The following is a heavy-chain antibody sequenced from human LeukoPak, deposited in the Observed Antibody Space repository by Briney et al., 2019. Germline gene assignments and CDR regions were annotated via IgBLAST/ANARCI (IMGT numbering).Heavy chain of an antibody. Sequence: GRSLRLPCAASGFTFSSYAMHWVRQAPGKGLEWVAVISYDGSNKYYADSVKGRFTISRDNSKNTLYLQMNSLRAEDTAVYYCASPQLDCSSTSCYLTYWGQGTLVTVSS. J-gene: IGHJ4*02. CDR2: ISYDGSNK. CDR3: ASPQLDCSSTSCYLTY. CDR1: GFTFSSYA. V-gene: IGHV3-30*04. D-gene: IGHD2-2*01.